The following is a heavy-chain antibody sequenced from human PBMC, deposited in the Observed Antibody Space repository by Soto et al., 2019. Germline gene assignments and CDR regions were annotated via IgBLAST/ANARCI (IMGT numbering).Heavy chain of an antibody. V-gene: IGHV4-34*01. J-gene: IGHJ4*02. CDR2: INHSGST. CDR1: GGSFSGYY. Sequence: SETLSRTCAVHGGSFSGYYWPWIRQPPGTGLEWIGEINHSGSTNYNPSLKSRVTISVDTSKNQFSLKLTSVTAADTAVYYCARDKITGLFDYWGQGTLVTVS. CDR3: ARDKITGLFDY. D-gene: IGHD2-8*02.